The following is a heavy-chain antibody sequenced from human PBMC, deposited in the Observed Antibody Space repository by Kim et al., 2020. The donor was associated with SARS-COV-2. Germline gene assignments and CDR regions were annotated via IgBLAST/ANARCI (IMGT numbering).Heavy chain of an antibody. CDR2: LNEDGSEK. CDR1: GFNFREYW. V-gene: IGHV3-7*01. CDR3: ARGGSYSFEY. D-gene: IGHD5-12*01. Sequence: GGSLRLSCAASGFNFREYWMRWVRQSSGKGLEWVADLNEDGSEKFYMDSVRGRFTISRDNAKNSLFLQMNSLSAEDAALYNCARGGSYSFEYWGQGSLVTICS. J-gene: IGHJ4*02.